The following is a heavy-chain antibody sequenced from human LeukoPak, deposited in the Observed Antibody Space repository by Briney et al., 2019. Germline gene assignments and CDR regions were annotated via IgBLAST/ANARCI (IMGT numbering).Heavy chain of an antibody. D-gene: IGHD1-1*01. Sequence: GGSLRLSCAASGFTFSDFWMSWVSQAPGKGLECVASTNEAGGDKLYVDSVKGRFTISRDNSKNSLSQQMNSLTAEDTAIYYCAIATTGRGAFGSWGQGTLVSVSS. CDR2: TNEAGGDK. CDR1: GFTFSDFW. J-gene: IGHJ4*02. V-gene: IGHV3-7*01. CDR3: AIATTGRGAFGS.